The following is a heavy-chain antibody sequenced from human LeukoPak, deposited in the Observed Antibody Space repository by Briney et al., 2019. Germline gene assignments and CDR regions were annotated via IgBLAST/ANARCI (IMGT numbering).Heavy chain of an antibody. CDR3: ARHPCGSINCSTRY. Sequence: SETLSLTCAVFGGSLSGSYCSWIRQTPGKGLEWIGEINHSGRTNYSSSLKSRVTISVDTSKSQCSLKLMSVTAADTSGYYCARHPCGSINCSTRYWGQGTQVTVSS. V-gene: IGHV4-34*01. CDR2: INHSGRT. CDR1: GGSLSGSY. D-gene: IGHD1-26*01. J-gene: IGHJ4*02.